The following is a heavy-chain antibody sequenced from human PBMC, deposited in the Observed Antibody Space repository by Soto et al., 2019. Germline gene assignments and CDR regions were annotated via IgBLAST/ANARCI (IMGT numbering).Heavy chain of an antibody. CDR1: GVSIISYY. V-gene: IGHV4-59*08. J-gene: IGHJ4*02. D-gene: IGHD5-18*01. CDR2: IYYSGST. Sequence: SETLSLTCTVSGVSIISYYWSWILQPPWKGLEWIGYIYYSGSTNYNPSLKSRVTISVDTSKNQFSLKLSSVTAADTAVYYCERFSPAMVNAFEYRGQGIMVTVS. CDR3: ERFSPAMVNAFEY.